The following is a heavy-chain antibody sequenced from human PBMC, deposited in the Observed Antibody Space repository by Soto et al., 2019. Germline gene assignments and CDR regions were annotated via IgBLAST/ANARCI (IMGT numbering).Heavy chain of an antibody. J-gene: IGHJ6*02. CDR1: GFTFSSYS. Sequence: EVQLLESGGGLVQPGESLRLSCAASGFTFSSYSMNWVRQAPGKGLQWVSSISSSGNFTYYPDSVRGPVTISRDNSKSTLYLQMKTLRAEDTAIYYCAKSTSGTIPKYGMDVWGQGTPVTVSS. CDR3: AKSTSGTIPKYGMDV. D-gene: IGHD1-1*01. V-gene: IGHV3-23*01. CDR2: ISSSGNFT.